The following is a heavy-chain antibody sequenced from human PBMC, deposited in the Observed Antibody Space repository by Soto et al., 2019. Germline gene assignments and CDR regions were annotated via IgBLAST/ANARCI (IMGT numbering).Heavy chain of an antibody. D-gene: IGHD2-15*01. Sequence: GESLKISCKGSGYIFTSYWIGWVRQMPGKGLEWMGVIYPSDSDIRYSPSFQGKVTISADKSITTAYPQWSSLKAADTAMYYCVRSGTSSGRFSDYWGQGTLVTVPQ. J-gene: IGHJ4*02. CDR2: IYPSDSDI. V-gene: IGHV5-51*01. CDR3: VRSGTSSGRFSDY. CDR1: GYIFTSYW.